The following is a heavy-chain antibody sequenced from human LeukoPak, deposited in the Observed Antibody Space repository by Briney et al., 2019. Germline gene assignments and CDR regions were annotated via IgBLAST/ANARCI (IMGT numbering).Heavy chain of an antibody. Sequence: PSETLSLTCTVSGGSVSSSSYYWAWIRQPPGKGLEWIGSVYYDGGTSYSPSLKSRVTVPVDTSGNQFSLRLRSVTAADTAVYYCARDRCSSTSCYVYYWGQGTLVTVSS. CDR2: VYYDGGT. CDR1: GGSVSSSSYY. CDR3: ARDRCSSTSCYVYY. D-gene: IGHD2-2*01. J-gene: IGHJ4*02. V-gene: IGHV4-39*07.